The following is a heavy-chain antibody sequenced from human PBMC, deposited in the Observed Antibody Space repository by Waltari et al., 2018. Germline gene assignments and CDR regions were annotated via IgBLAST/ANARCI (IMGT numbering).Heavy chain of an antibody. CDR2: ISSSSSYI. Sequence: EVQLVESGGGLVKPGGSLRLSCAASGFTFSSYSMNWVRQAPGKGLEWVSSISSSSSYIYYADSVKGRFTISRDNAKNSLYLQMNSLRAEDTAVYYCARSGHRDGSGQVNFFSFDYWGQGTLVTVSS. J-gene: IGHJ4*02. CDR3: ARSGHRDGSGQVNFFSFDY. CDR1: GFTFSSYS. D-gene: IGHD3-10*01. V-gene: IGHV3-21*01.